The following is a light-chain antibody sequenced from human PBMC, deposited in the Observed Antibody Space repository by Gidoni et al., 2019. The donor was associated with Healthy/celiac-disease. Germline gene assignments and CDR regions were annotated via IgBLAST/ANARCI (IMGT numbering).Light chain of an antibody. CDR3: QQYNNWPPLT. CDR1: QSGSSN. Sequence: EIVMTRSLATLSVSPGERATLSCRASQSGSSNLAWYQQQPGHAPRLRIYGASTRATGIPARFSGSGSGTDFTLTISSLQSEDSAVYYCQQYNNWPPLTFGGGTKVEIK. J-gene: IGKJ4*01. V-gene: IGKV3-15*01. CDR2: GAS.